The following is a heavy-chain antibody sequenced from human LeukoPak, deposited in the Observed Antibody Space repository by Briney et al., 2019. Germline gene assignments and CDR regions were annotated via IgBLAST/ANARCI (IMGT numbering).Heavy chain of an antibody. J-gene: IGHJ4*02. CDR3: ARHIPGHDYVWGSYSPFDY. Sequence: SETLSLTCAVYGGSFSGYYWSWIRQPPGKGLEWIGEINHSGSTNYNPSLKSRVTISVDTSKNQFPLKLSSVTAADTAVYYCARHIPGHDYVWGSYSPFDYWGQGTLVTVSS. V-gene: IGHV4-34*01. CDR2: INHSGST. D-gene: IGHD3-16*01. CDR1: GGSFSGYY.